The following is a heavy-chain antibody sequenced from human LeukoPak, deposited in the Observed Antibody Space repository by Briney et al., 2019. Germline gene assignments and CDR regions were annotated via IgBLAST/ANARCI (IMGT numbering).Heavy chain of an antibody. CDR2: ISTTGGGT. V-gene: IGHV3-23*01. CDR1: GFSFSSYA. J-gene: IGHJ4*02. Sequence: GGSLRLSCAASGFSFSSYAMTWVSQAPGKGLEWVSAISTTGGGTYYAASVKGRFTISRDNTKNTLYLRTNRLRTEHTAVYSGAKDRGDCRSTSCYLSDWGQGTLVTVSS. D-gene: IGHD2-2*01. CDR3: AKDRGDCRSTSCYLSD.